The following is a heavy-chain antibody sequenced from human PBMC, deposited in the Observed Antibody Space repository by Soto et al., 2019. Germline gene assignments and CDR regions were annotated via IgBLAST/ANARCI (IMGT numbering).Heavy chain of an antibody. V-gene: IGHV4-61*08. Sequence: PSETLSLTCTVSGGSVSSDGYYWSWIRQPPGKGLEWITYIYYTGSTNYNPSLRSRVTISLDTSKNQFSLKLSSVTAADTAVYYCARTNHRVLRFSSWFDPWGQGTLVTVSS. D-gene: IGHD3-3*01. J-gene: IGHJ5*02. CDR1: GGSVSSDGYY. CDR3: ARTNHRVLRFSSWFDP. CDR2: IYYTGST.